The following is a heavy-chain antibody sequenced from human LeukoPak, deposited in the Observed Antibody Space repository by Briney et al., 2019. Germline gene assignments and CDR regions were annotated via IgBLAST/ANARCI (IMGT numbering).Heavy chain of an antibody. Sequence: GGSLRLSCTASGFTFSDYAMTWVRQAPGKGLEWVAVISYDGSNKYYADSVKGRFTISRDNSKNTLYLQMNSLRAEDTAVYYCARGYSSRASWGQGTLVTVSS. D-gene: IGHD6-13*01. CDR1: GFTFSDYA. CDR2: ISYDGSNK. CDR3: ARGYSSRAS. J-gene: IGHJ4*02. V-gene: IGHV3-30-3*01.